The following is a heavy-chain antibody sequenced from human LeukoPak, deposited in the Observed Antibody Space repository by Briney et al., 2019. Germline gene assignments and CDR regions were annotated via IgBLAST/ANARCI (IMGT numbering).Heavy chain of an antibody. Sequence: GESLKISCTGSGYTFTDYWIGWVRQMPGKGLEWMGIIYPGDSDTRFSPSFQGQVTISVDKSISTAYLPWSSLKASDTAVYYCARLHGGNSPLDYWGQGALVTVSS. CDR1: GYTFTDYW. D-gene: IGHD4-23*01. CDR3: ARLHGGNSPLDY. CDR2: IYPGDSDT. V-gene: IGHV5-51*01. J-gene: IGHJ4*02.